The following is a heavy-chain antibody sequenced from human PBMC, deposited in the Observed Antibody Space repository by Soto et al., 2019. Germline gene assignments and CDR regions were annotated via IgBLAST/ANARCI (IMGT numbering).Heavy chain of an antibody. CDR1: GYSFTSYW. CDR2: IYPGDSDT. D-gene: IGHD3-10*01. Sequence: GESLKISCKGSGYSFTSYWIGWARQMPGKGLEWMGIIYPGDSDTRYRPSFQGQVTISADKSISTAYLQWSSLKASDTAMYYCARAMVRGKNYYGMDVWGQGTTVTVSS. CDR3: ARAMVRGKNYYGMDV. V-gene: IGHV5-51*01. J-gene: IGHJ6*02.